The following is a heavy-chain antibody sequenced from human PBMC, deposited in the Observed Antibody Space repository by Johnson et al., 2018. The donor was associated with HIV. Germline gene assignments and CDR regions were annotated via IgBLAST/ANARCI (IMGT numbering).Heavy chain of an antibody. CDR2: ISYDGSNK. Sequence: QVQLIESGGGVVLPGASLRLSCAASGFTFSSYAMHWVRQAPGKGLEWVAGISYDGSNKYYADSVKGRFTISRDNSKNTLYLQMNSLRAEDTAVYYCAKDLRSSSWTGDAFHIWGQGTMVTVSS. V-gene: IGHV3-30-3*01. D-gene: IGHD6-13*01. CDR1: GFTFSSYA. CDR3: AKDLRSSSWTGDAFHI. J-gene: IGHJ3*02.